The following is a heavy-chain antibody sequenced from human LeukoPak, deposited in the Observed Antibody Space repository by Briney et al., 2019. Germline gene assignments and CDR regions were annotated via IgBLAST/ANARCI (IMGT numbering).Heavy chain of an antibody. CDR2: ISGSGGST. Sequence: GGSLRLSCAASDFTFSNYAMSWVRQAPGKGLEWVSSISGSGGSTYYADSVKGRFTISRDNSKNTLYLQMNSLRAEDTAVYYCAKDKGFHYYDSSDYWGQGTLVTVSS. D-gene: IGHD3-22*01. J-gene: IGHJ4*02. CDR1: DFTFSNYA. V-gene: IGHV3-23*01. CDR3: AKDKGFHYYDSSDY.